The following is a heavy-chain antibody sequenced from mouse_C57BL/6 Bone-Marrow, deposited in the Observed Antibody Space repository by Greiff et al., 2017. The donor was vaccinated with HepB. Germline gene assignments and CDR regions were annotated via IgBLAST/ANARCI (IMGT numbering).Heavy chain of an antibody. V-gene: IGHV1-15*01. CDR1: GYTFTDYE. J-gene: IGHJ1*03. Sequence: QVHVKQSGAELVRPGASVTLSCKASGYTFTDYEMHWVKQTPVHGLEWIGAIDPETGGTAYNQKFKGKAILTADKSSSTAYMELRSLTSEDSAVYYCTRWESAEWYFDVWGTGTTVTVSS. CDR3: TRWESAEWYFDV. CDR2: IDPETGGT. D-gene: IGHD4-1*01.